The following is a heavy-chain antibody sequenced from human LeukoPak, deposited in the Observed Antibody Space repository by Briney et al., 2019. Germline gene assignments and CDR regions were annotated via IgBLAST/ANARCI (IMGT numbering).Heavy chain of an antibody. D-gene: IGHD6-6*01. CDR2: IIPIFGTA. Sequence: ASVKVSCKASVGTFSSYAISWVRQAPGQGLEWMGGIIPIFGTANYAQKFQGRVTITADKSTSTAYMELSSLRSEDTAVYYCARDLAYRGREYSSSSGSAFDIWGQGTMVTVSS. V-gene: IGHV1-69*06. CDR3: ARDLAYRGREYSSSSGSAFDI. J-gene: IGHJ3*02. CDR1: VGTFSSYA.